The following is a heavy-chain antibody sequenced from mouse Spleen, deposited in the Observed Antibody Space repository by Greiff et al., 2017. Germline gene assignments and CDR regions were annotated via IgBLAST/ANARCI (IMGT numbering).Heavy chain of an antibody. J-gene: IGHJ2*01. CDR1: GYTFTDYN. D-gene: IGHD1-1*01. CDR2: INPNNGGT. Sequence: VQLKESGPEVVKPGSSVKIPCKASGYTFTDYNMDWVKQSHGKSLEWIGDINPNNGGTIYNQKFRGKATLTVDKSSTTAYLELRSLTSADTAVYYCARRYYGSSFDYWGQGTTLTVSS. V-gene: IGHV1-18*01. CDR3: ARRYYGSSFDY.